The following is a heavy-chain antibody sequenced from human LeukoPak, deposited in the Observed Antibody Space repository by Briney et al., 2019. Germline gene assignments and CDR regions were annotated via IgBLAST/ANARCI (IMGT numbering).Heavy chain of an antibody. Sequence: GGSLRLSCAASAFTFSSYSMNWVRQAPGKGLEWVSAISGSGGSTYYADSVKGRFTISRDNSKNTLYLQMNSLRAEDTAVYYCALKLSPYDYYDYWGQGTLVTVSS. V-gene: IGHV3-23*01. J-gene: IGHJ4*02. CDR1: AFTFSSYS. CDR3: ALKLSPYDYYDY. CDR2: ISGSGGST. D-gene: IGHD2-2*01.